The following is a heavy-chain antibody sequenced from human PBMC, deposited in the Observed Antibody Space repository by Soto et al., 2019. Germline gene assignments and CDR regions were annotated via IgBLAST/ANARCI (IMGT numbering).Heavy chain of an antibody. Sequence: QVQLVQSGAEVKKPGASVKVSCKASGYTFTGYYMHWVRQAPGQGLEWMGWINPNSGGTNYAQKFQGWGTMTRDTCISTAYIELSRLRSDDTAVYYCARGGIVVVPAPHLCEYWGQGPLVTVSS. V-gene: IGHV1-2*04. CDR2: INPNSGGT. CDR3: ARGGIVVVPAPHLCEY. J-gene: IGHJ4*02. CDR1: GYTFTGYY. D-gene: IGHD2-2*01.